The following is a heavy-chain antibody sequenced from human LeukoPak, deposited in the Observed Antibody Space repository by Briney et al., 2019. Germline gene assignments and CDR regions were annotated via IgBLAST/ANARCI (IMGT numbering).Heavy chain of an antibody. CDR2: INPNSGGT. V-gene: IGHV1-2*02. Sequence: GASVKVSCKASGYTFSDYYMHWVRQAPGQGLEWMGWINPNSGGTNYAQKFQGRVTMTRDTSISTAYMELSRLRSDDTAVYYCAREAGTVDYWGQGTLVTVSS. CDR1: GYTFSDYY. D-gene: IGHD1-7*01. CDR3: AREAGTVDY. J-gene: IGHJ4*02.